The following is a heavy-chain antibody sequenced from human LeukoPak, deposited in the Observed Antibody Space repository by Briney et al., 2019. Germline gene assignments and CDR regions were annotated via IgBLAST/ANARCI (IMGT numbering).Heavy chain of an antibody. Sequence: SVKVSCKASGGTFSSYAISWVRQAPGQGLEWMGRIIPILGIANYAQKFQGRVTITADKSTSTAYMELSSLRSEDTAVYYCARVGPTTVTAYYYYYGMDVWGQGTTVTVSS. CDR2: IIPILGIA. J-gene: IGHJ6*02. CDR1: GGTFSSYA. V-gene: IGHV1-69*04. CDR3: ARVGPTTVTAYYYYYGMDV. D-gene: IGHD4-17*01.